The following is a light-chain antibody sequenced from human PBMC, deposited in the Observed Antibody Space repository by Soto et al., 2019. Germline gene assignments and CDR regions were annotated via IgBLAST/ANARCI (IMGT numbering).Light chain of an antibody. CDR2: GTS. CDR3: QESHASLWET. J-gene: IGKJ1*01. CDR1: QSISNS. Sequence: DIQMTQSPSSLSASIGDRVTITCRATQSISNSLNWYQQRPGKAPNLLIYGTSTLQGGVPSRFSGSGSGTDFTLTISSLQPEDSATYFCQESHASLWETFGQGTKVEI. V-gene: IGKV1-39*01.